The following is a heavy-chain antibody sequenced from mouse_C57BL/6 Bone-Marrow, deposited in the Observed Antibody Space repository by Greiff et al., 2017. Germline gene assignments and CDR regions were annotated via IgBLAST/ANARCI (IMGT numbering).Heavy chain of an antibody. CDR3: ARNYYSNYDYFDY. CDR2: IWSGGST. Sequence: VKLQESGPGLVQPSQSLSITCTAFGFSLTSYGVHWVRQSPGKGLEWLGVIWSGGSTDYNAAFISRLSISKDNSKSQVFFKMNSLQADDTAIYYCARNYYSNYDYFDYWGQGTTLTVSS. V-gene: IGHV2-2*01. J-gene: IGHJ2*01. CDR1: GFSLTSYG. D-gene: IGHD2-5*01.